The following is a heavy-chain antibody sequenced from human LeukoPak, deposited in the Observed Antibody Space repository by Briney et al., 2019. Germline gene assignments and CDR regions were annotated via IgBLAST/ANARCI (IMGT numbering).Heavy chain of an antibody. D-gene: IGHD3-10*01. J-gene: IGHJ6*02. CDR1: GGSISSYY. V-gene: IGHV4-59*05. CDR2: IYYSGST. Sequence: SETLSLTCTVSGGSISSYYWSWIRQPPGKGLEWIGSIYYSGSTYYNPSLKSRVTISVDTSKNQFSLKLSSVTAADTAVYYCARRRGPSYGMDVWGQGTTVTVSS. CDR3: ARRRGPSYGMDV.